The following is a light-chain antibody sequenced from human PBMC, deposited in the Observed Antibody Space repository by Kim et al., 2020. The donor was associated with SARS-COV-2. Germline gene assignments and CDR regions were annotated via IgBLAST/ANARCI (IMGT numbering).Light chain of an antibody. V-gene: IGKV3-20*01. Sequence: LSPGERATLSCRASQSVTGGNVAWYQHKPGQAPRLLIYGASNRATGIPDRFSGRGSGTDFTLTISSLEPEDFALYYCQQFGDSVFSFGQGTKLEI. J-gene: IGKJ2*03. CDR1: QSVTGGN. CDR2: GAS. CDR3: QQFGDSVFS.